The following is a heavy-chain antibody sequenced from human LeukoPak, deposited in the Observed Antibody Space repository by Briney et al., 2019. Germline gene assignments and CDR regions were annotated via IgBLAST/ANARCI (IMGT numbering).Heavy chain of an antibody. J-gene: IGHJ4*02. CDR1: GGSISSSSYY. V-gene: IGHV4-39*01. Sequence: PSETLSLTCTVSGGSISSSSYYWGWIRQPPGKGLEWIGSIYYSGSIYYNPSLKSRVTISVDTSKNQFSLKLSSVTAADTAVYYCARTSITIFGVVTTFDYWGQGTLVTVSS. D-gene: IGHD3-3*01. CDR2: IYYSGSI. CDR3: ARTSITIFGVVTTFDY.